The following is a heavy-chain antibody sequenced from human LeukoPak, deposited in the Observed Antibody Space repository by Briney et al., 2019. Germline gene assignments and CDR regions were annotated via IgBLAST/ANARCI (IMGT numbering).Heavy chain of an antibody. V-gene: IGHV3-23*01. CDR3: TRIRRGSLTSVDY. CDR2: ISGSGGST. J-gene: IGHJ4*02. Sequence: PGGSLRLSCAASGFTFSSYAMSWVRQAPGKGLEWVSAISGSGGSTYYADSVKGRFTISRDNSKNALYLQMNSLRVEDTGIYYCTRIRRGSLTSVDYWGQGTLVTVSS. CDR1: GFTFSSYA. D-gene: IGHD1-26*01.